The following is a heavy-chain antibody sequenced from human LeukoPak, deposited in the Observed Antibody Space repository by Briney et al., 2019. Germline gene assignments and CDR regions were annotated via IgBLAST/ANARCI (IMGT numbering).Heavy chain of an antibody. Sequence: PGGSLTLSCAVSGFTFRDYVMTWVRQAPGKGLEWVSTINVGGRTDYADSVKGRFTISRDNSNNTLYLQMSSLRVDDTAVYYCAKDVPSMAAPFDHWGQGALVTVSS. D-gene: IGHD5-24*01. CDR3: AKDVPSMAAPFDH. V-gene: IGHV3-23*01. CDR2: INVGGRT. CDR1: GFTFRDYV. J-gene: IGHJ4*02.